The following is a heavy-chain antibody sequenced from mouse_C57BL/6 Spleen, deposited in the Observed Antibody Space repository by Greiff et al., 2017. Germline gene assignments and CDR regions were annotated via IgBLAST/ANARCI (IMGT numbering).Heavy chain of an antibody. CDR3: ARESRYYGSSLDY. J-gene: IGHJ2*01. CDR2: INYDGSST. D-gene: IGHD1-1*01. CDR1: GFTFSDYY. Sequence: EVKLVESEGGLVQPGSSMKLSCTASGFTFSDYYMAWVRQVPEKGLEWVANINYDGSSTYYLDSLKSRFIISRDNAKNILYLQMSSLKSEDTATYYCARESRYYGSSLDYWGQGTTLTVSS. V-gene: IGHV5-16*01.